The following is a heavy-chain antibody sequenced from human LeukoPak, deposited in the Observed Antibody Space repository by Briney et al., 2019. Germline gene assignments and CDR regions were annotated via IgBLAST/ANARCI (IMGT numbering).Heavy chain of an antibody. CDR2: ISTRGSIT. CDR1: GFTFSDYY. V-gene: IGHV3-11*01. Sequence: KPGGSLRLSCTASGFTFSDYYMTWIRQAPGEGLEWLAYISTRGSITSYADSVRGRFTISRDNANNSLYLQIDSLRAEDTAMYYCARDRQFRLHDPWGQGILVTVSS. CDR3: ARDRQFRLHDP. J-gene: IGHJ5*02. D-gene: IGHD3-16*01.